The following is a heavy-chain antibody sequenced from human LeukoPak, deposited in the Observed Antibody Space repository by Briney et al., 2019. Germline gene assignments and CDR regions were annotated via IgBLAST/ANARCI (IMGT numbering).Heavy chain of an antibody. CDR1: GYTFTSYD. CDR2: MNPNSGNT. V-gene: IGHV1-8*03. J-gene: IGHJ4*02. CDR3: ATGLIEVTTDFDY. Sequence: GASVKVSCXASGYTFTSYDINWVRLATGQGLEWMGWMNPNSGNTGYAQKFQGRVTITRNTSISTAYMELSSLRSEDTAVYYCATGLIEVTTDFDYWGQGTLVTVSS. D-gene: IGHD4-11*01.